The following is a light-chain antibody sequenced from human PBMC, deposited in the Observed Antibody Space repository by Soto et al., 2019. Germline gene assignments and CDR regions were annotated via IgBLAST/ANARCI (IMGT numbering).Light chain of an antibody. CDR1: QTIHNNF. CDR2: GAS. J-gene: IGKJ1*01. CDR3: QQYGRPPRT. Sequence: EIVLTQSPGTLSLSPGERATLSCRASQTIHNNFLSWYQLKPGQAPRLAIYGASSRATGIPDRFSGSASGRHFTVTISRLETEDFAVYYCQQYGRPPRTFGQGTKVEVK. V-gene: IGKV3-20*01.